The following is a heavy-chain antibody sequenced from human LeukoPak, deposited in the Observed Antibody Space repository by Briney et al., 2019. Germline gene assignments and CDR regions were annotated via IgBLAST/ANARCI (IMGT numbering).Heavy chain of an antibody. D-gene: IGHD3-10*01. CDR2: IYYSGST. CDR1: GGSISSSSYS. V-gene: IGHV4-39*01. CDR3: ARLEYYYQHRFDY. J-gene: IGHJ4*02. Sequence: SETLSLTCTVSGGSISSSSYSWGWIRQPPGKGLERIGRIYYSGSTYYNPSLKSRVTISVDTSKNQFSLKLSSVTAADTAVYYRARLEYYYQHRFDYWGQGTLVTVSS.